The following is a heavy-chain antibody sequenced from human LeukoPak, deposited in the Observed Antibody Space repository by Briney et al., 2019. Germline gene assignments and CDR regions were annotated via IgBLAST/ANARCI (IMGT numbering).Heavy chain of an antibody. CDR1: GFTFTKCA. Sequence: GGSLRLSCVASGFTFTKCAMSWVRQAPGKGLEWVSAISGSGGSTYYADSVKGRFTISRDNSKNTLYLQMNSLRAEDTAVYYCAKDCSSTSCYPFDPWGQGTLVTVSS. D-gene: IGHD2-2*01. J-gene: IGHJ5*02. CDR3: AKDCSSTSCYPFDP. V-gene: IGHV3-23*01. CDR2: ISGSGGST.